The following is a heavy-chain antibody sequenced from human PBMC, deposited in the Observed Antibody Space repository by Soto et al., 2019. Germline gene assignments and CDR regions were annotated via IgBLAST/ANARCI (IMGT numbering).Heavy chain of an antibody. CDR2: IYTSGST. CDR1: GGSISSYY. D-gene: IGHD3-3*01. CDR3: ASVLWDCWSGYRSGMDV. J-gene: IGHJ6*02. Sequence: QVQLQESGPGLVKPSETLSLTCTVSGGSISSYYWSWIRQPAGKGLEWIGRIYTSGSTNYNPSLTSRVTMSVDTSKNQFDLKLSSVTAADTAVYYCASVLWDCWSGYRSGMDVWGQGTTVTVSS. V-gene: IGHV4-4*07.